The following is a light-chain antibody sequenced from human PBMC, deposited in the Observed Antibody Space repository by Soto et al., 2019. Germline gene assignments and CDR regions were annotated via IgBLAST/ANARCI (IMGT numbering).Light chain of an antibody. Sequence: EIVLTQSPGTVSLSPGERATLSCRASQSVSSRNLAWYRQKPGQAPSLLIFGASNRATGIPDRFSGSGSGTDFTLTISILEPEDCAGYYCLRYGAAPPAYIFGQGTKLEIK. CDR3: LRYGAAPPAYI. CDR1: QSVSSRN. CDR2: GAS. J-gene: IGKJ2*01. V-gene: IGKV3-20*01.